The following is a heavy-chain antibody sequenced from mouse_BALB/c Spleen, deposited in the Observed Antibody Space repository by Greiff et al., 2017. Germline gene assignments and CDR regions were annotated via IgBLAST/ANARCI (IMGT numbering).Heavy chain of an antibody. J-gene: IGHJ3*01. Sequence: QVQLQQPGAELVKPGASVQLSCKASGYTFTSYWMHWVKQRPGQGLEWIGEIDPSDSYTNYNQKFKGKATLTVDKSSSTAYMQLSSLTSEDSAVYYCARRDSSGPWFAYWGQGTLVTVSA. V-gene: IGHV1-69*02. CDR1: GYTFTSYW. CDR2: IDPSDSYT. D-gene: IGHD3-2*01. CDR3: ARRDSSGPWFAY.